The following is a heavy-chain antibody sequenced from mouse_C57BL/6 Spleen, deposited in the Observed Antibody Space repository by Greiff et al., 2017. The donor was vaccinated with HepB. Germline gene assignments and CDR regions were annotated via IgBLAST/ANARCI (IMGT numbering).Heavy chain of an antibody. V-gene: IGHV1-55*01. CDR2: IYPGSGST. Sequence: QVQLKQSGAELVKPGASVKMSCKASGYTFTSYWITWVKQRPGQGLEWIGDIYPGSGSTNYNEKFKSKATLTVDTSSSTAYMQLSSLTSEDSAVYYCARGGNPPYYFDYWGQGTTLTVSS. CDR3: ARGGNPPYYFDY. D-gene: IGHD2-1*01. J-gene: IGHJ2*01. CDR1: GYTFTSYW.